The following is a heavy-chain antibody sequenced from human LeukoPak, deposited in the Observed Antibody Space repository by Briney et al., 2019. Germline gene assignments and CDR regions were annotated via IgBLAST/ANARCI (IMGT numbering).Heavy chain of an antibody. CDR3: AKGAHPSIVVVPAATRYYMDV. V-gene: IGHV3-30*02. CDR1: GFTFSSYG. J-gene: IGHJ6*03. D-gene: IGHD2-2*01. CDR2: IRYDGSNK. Sequence: GGSLRLSCAASGFTFSSYGMHWVRQAPGKGLEWVAFIRYDGSNKYYADSVKGRFTISRDNSKNTLYLQMNSLRAEDTAVYYCAKGAHPSIVVVPAATRYYMDVWGKGTTVTISS.